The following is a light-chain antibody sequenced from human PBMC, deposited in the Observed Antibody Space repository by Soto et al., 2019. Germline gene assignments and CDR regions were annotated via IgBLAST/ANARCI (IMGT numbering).Light chain of an antibody. Sequence: QTVETQSPSDSASLGASVKLTCTLSSRHSSYAIAWHQQQPEKGPRYLMKLNSDGRHTKGDGIPDRFSGSSSGTERYLTISSLQSEDEADYYCQTWGTGILVFGGGTKLTFL. CDR1: SRHSSYA. CDR2: LNSDGRH. CDR3: QTWGTGILV. V-gene: IGLV4-69*01. J-gene: IGLJ2*01.